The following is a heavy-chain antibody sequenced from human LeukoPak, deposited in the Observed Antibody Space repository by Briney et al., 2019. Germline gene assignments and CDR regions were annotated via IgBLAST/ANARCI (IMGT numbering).Heavy chain of an antibody. Sequence: GGSLRLSCAASGFTFSTYTMNWVRQAPGKGLEWVSFISSSSSYMYYADSVKGRFTISRDNTKKSLYLQMNSLRAEDTAVYYCARDFSGYDYNFDYWGQGALVTVSS. J-gene: IGHJ4*02. V-gene: IGHV3-21*01. D-gene: IGHD5-12*01. CDR2: ISSSSSYM. CDR3: ARDFSGYDYNFDY. CDR1: GFTFSTYT.